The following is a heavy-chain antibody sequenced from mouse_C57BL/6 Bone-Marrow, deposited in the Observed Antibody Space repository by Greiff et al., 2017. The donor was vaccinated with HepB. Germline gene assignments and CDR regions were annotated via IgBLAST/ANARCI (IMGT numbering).Heavy chain of an antibody. Sequence: EVKLVESGGGLVQSGRSLRLSCATSGFTFSDFYMEWVRQAPGKGLEWIAASRNKANDNTTEYSASVKGRFIVSRDTSQSILYLQMTALRAEDTAIYYCAREEYAMDYWGQGTSVTVSS. J-gene: IGHJ4*01. V-gene: IGHV7-1*01. CDR1: GFTFSDFY. CDR3: AREEYAMDY. CDR2: SRNKANDNTT.